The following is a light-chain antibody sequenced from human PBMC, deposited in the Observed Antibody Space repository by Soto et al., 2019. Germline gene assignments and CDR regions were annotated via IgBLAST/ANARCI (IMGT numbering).Light chain of an antibody. CDR2: KAS. J-gene: IGKJ4*01. CDR3: LQYNVYPLS. V-gene: IGKV1-5*03. Sequence: DIQMTQSPSTLSASVGDRVTITCRASQNINRWLAWYQQRPGKAPNLLIHKASTLEAGVPSRFSGSASGTEFTLTISRLQSDDFAAYFCLQYNVYPLSFGGGTKVEIK. CDR1: QNINRW.